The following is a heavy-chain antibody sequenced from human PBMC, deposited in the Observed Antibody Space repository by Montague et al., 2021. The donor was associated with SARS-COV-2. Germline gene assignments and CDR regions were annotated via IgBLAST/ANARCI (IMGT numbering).Heavy chain of an antibody. CDR3: ARDREYQLPYYYYYLDV. V-gene: IGHV3-33*01. CDR2: IYYDGSNK. J-gene: IGHJ6*03. CDR1: GFTFSTYC. D-gene: IGHD2-2*01. Sequence: SLRLSCAASGFTFSTYCMHWVRQAPGKGLVWVAVIYYDGSNKYYADSVKGRFTISRDNSKNTLYLQMNSLRAEDTAVYYCARDREYQLPYYYYYLDVWGKGTTVTVSS.